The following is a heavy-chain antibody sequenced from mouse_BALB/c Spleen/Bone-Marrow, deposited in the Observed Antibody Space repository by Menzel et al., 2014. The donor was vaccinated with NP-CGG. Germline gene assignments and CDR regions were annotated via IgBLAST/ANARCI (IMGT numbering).Heavy chain of an antibody. Sequence: VQLQQSGAELVKPGASVKLSCTASGFNIKDTYMHWVKQSPEQGLEWIGRIDPANGNTKYDPKFQGKATITADTSSNTAYLQLSSLTSEDTAVYYCARNTQFAYWGQGTLVTVSA. D-gene: IGHD5-1-1*01. CDR2: IDPANGNT. CDR3: ARNTQFAY. J-gene: IGHJ3*01. V-gene: IGHV14-3*02. CDR1: GFNIKDTY.